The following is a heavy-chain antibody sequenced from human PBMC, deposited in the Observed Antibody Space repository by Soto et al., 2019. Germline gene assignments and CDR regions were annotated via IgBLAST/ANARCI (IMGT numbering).Heavy chain of an antibody. CDR1: GFTFGNYW. CDR2: INSDGSVS. J-gene: IGHJ6*03. Sequence: EVQLVESGGGLVQPGGSRSPPCAASGFTFGNYWMYWVRQAPGKGLVGFSRINSDGSVSSYADSVKGRLTISRDNVKNTLYLQMDSLRVEDTAVYYCARGDCVGGTCYSLAGSFYYYMDVWGKGTTVTVFS. CDR3: ARGDCVGGTCYSLAGSFYYYMDV. D-gene: IGHD2-15*01. V-gene: IGHV3-74*01.